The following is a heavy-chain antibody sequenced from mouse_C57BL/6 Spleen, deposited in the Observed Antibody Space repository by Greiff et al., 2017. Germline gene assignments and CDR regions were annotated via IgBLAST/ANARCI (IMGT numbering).Heavy chain of an antibody. CDR1: GFTFSSYA. D-gene: IGHD4-1*01. CDR2: ISDGGSYT. Sequence: EVQLVESGGGLVKPGGSLKLSCAASGFTFSSYAMSWVRQTPEKRLEWVATISDGGSYTYYPDNVKGRFTISRDNAKNNLYLQMSHLKSEDTAMYYCARGRTGFDYWGQGTTLTVAS. CDR3: ARGRTGFDY. V-gene: IGHV5-4*01. J-gene: IGHJ2*01.